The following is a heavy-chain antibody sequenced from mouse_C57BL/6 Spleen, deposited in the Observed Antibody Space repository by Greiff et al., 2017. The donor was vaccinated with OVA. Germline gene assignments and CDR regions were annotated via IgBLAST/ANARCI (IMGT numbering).Heavy chain of an antibody. Sequence: QVQLQQSGAELMKPGASVKLSCTATGYTFTGYWIEWVKQRPGHGLEWIGEILPGSGSTNYNEKFKGKATFTADTSSNTAYMQLSSLTTENTAIYYCARRPSYWYYEVWGTGTTVTVAS. D-gene: IGHD4-1*01. J-gene: IGHJ1*03. CDR1: GYTFTGYW. V-gene: IGHV1-9*01. CDR2: ILPGSGST. CDR3: ARRPSYWYYEV.